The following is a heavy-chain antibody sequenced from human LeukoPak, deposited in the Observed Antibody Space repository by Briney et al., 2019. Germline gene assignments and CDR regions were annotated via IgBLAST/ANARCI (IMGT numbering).Heavy chain of an antibody. J-gene: IGHJ6*03. CDR3: ARGQADCSSTSCYGSNYYYYYMDV. Sequence: ASVKVSCKASGYTFTSYDINWVRQATGQGLEWMGWMNPNSGNTGYAQKFQGRVTITRNTSISTAYMELSSLRSEDTDVYYCARGQADCSSTSCYGSNYYYYYMDVWGKGTTVTVSS. V-gene: IGHV1-8*03. CDR1: GYTFTSYD. CDR2: MNPNSGNT. D-gene: IGHD2-2*01.